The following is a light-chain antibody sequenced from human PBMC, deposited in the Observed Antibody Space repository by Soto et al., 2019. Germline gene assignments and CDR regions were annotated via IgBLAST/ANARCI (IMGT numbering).Light chain of an antibody. CDR3: QEYNLWPWT. CDR1: QSVNNN. J-gene: IGKJ1*01. Sequence: EIVLTQAPGIQSLARGERDTHSCRASQSVNNNLAWYQQKLGQAPRVLIYGASTRATGIPARFTGSGSGTEFILTITSLQSEDSAVCYCQEYNLWPWTFGQGTEVDIK. CDR2: GAS. V-gene: IGKV3-15*01.